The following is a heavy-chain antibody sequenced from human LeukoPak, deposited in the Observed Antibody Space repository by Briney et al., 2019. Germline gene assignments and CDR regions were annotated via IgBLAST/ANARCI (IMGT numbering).Heavy chain of an antibody. CDR2: SGTRSGTK. J-gene: IGHJ4*02. Sequence: GGSLRLSCAASGFTFSNAWMSWVRQAPGKGLEWVSSSGTRSGTKYYADSVMGRFTISRDSAMNSVSLQINSLRAEDTAVYYCLLQMTYGELSDPDFRGQGTLVTVSS. D-gene: IGHD3-16*02. CDR3: LLQMTYGELSDPDF. CDR1: GFTFSNAW. V-gene: IGHV3-21*01.